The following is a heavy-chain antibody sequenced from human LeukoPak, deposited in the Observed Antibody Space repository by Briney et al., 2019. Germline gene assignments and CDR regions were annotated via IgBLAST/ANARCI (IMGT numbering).Heavy chain of an antibody. CDR1: GGSISSSSYY. CDR2: IYYSGST. D-gene: IGHD6-13*01. J-gene: IGHJ5*02. CDR3: ARVGSSSGWFDP. Sequence: SETLSLTCTVSGGSISSSSYYWGWIRQPPGKGLEWIGSIYYSGSTNYNPSLKSRVTISVDTSKNQFSLKLSSVTAADTAVYYCARVGSSSGWFDPWGQGTLVTVSS. V-gene: IGHV4-39*07.